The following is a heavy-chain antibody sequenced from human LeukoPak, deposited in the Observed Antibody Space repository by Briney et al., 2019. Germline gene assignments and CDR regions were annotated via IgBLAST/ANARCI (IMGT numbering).Heavy chain of an antibody. V-gene: IGHV1-2*02. Sequence: ASVTVSCKASGYTFRGNYIYWLRQAPGQGLEWMGWIDANNGDTKSAQKFQGRVTMSRDTSISTAYMDLSSLSPDDAAVYYCARDPSSVTLYFFDYWGQGTLVTVSS. J-gene: IGHJ4*02. CDR1: GYTFRGNY. CDR3: ARDPSSVTLYFFDY. D-gene: IGHD4-11*01. CDR2: IDANNGDT.